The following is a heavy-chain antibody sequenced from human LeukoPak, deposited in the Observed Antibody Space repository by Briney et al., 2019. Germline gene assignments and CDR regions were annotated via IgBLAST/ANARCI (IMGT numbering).Heavy chain of an antibody. D-gene: IGHD3-16*01. CDR1: GYTFSAYH. V-gene: IGHV1-2*02. CDR3: GSVRGILSYFDL. Sequence: ASVKVSCKASGYTFSAYHIHWVRQAPGQGLEWMGWINPNSGGTNFAPKFHGRVSMTRDTSLNTAYMELSSLRSDDTAVYYCGSVRGILSYFDLWGRGTLVTVSS. J-gene: IGHJ2*01. CDR2: INPNSGGT.